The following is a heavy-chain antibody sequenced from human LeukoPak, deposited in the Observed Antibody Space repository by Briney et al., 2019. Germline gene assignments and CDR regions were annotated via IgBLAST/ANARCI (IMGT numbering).Heavy chain of an antibody. V-gene: IGHV1-18*01. CDR2: MNAYNDNT. J-gene: IGHJ6*03. CDR1: GYTFNSAG. CDR3: ARTTNSYYYYYYIDV. Sequence: GASVKVSCKASGYTFNSAGITWVRQAPGQGLEWMGLMNAYNDNTKYAEKLQGRVTMTTDTSTSTAYMELRSLRSDDTAVYYCARTTNSYYYYYYIDVWGKGTTVTVSS. D-gene: IGHD1-26*01.